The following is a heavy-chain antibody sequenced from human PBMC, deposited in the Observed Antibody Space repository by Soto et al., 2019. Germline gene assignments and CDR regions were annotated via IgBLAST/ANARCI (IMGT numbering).Heavy chain of an antibody. CDR1: GFSFNIYG. D-gene: IGHD5-18*01. CDR3: VRGNGNNYGHFDY. Sequence: VQLVESGGGVVQPGRSLRLSCAASGFSFNIYGMHWVRQAPGKGLEWVAVIWNDGSNKYYADSVKGRFTISRDNAKNTLNLQMNSLRAEDTAVYYCVRGNGNNYGHFDYWGQGTLVTVSS. CDR2: IWNDGSNK. J-gene: IGHJ4*02. V-gene: IGHV3-33*01.